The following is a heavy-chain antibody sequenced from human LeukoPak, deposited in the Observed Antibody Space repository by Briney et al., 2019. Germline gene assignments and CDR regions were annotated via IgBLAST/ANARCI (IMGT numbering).Heavy chain of an antibody. Sequence: GGSLRLSCAASGFSFSSYTMKWVPQAPGKGLEGVSSITSSSSYIYYADSVKGRFTISRDNAKSSLYLQMNSLRAEDTAVYYCARIGRDDSSGYYIWNEYFQHWGQGTLVTVSS. D-gene: IGHD3-22*01. CDR3: ARIGRDDSSGYYIWNEYFQH. CDR1: GFSFSSYT. V-gene: IGHV3-21*01. CDR2: ITSSSSYI. J-gene: IGHJ1*01.